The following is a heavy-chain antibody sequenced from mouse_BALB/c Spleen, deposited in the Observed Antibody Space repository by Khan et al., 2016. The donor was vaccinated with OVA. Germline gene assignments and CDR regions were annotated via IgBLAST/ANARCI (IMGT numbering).Heavy chain of an antibody. J-gene: IGHJ3*01. CDR2: INYSGNT. D-gene: IGHD2-4*01. V-gene: IGHV3-2*02. Sequence: ASRSLSLTCTVTGYSITSEYAWNWIRYFPGNKLEWMGYINYSGNTRYNPSLKSRISITRDTSKNQFFLQLNSVTTEDTATYYCTRKDYYDYDPFPYWGQGTLVTVSA. CDR3: TRKDYYDYDPFPY. CDR1: GYSITSEYA.